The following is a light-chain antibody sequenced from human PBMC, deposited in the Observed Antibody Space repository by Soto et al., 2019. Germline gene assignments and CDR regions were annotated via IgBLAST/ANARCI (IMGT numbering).Light chain of an antibody. V-gene: IGKV3-15*01. CDR3: QQYNNWPLLT. Sequence: EIVMTQSPAPLSVSPGERATLSCRASQSVSSNLAWYQQKPGQTPRLLIYGASTRDTGIPARFSGSGSGTEFTLTISSLQSEDVAVYYCQQYNNWPLLTFGGGTKVEIK. CDR1: QSVSSN. CDR2: GAS. J-gene: IGKJ4*01.